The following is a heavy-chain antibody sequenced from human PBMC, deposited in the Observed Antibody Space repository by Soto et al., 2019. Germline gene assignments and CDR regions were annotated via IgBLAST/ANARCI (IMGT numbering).Heavy chain of an antibody. CDR2: IYYSGST. V-gene: IGHV4-61*01. Sequence: QVQLQESGPGLVKPSETLSLTCTVSGGSVSSGSYYWSWIRQPPGKGLEWIGYIYYSGSTNYNPSLKSRVTISVDTSKNQFSLKLSSVTAADTAVYYCARENVDTAMAPGVQAFDIWGQGTMVTVSS. D-gene: IGHD5-18*01. CDR3: ARENVDTAMAPGVQAFDI. J-gene: IGHJ3*02. CDR1: GGSVSSGSYY.